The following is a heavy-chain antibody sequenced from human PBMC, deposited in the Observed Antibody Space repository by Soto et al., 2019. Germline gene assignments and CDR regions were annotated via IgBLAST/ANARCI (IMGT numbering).Heavy chain of an antibody. V-gene: IGHV4-39*01. CDR3: AVRIGEYSGYDFTSYYYYMDV. Sequence: QLQLQESGPGLVKPSETLSLTCTVSGGSISSSSYYWGWIRQPPGKGLEWIGSIYYSGSTYYNPSLKSRVTISVDTSKNQFSLKLSSVTAADTAVYYCAVRIGEYSGYDFTSYYYYMDVWGKGTTVTVSS. CDR2: IYYSGST. D-gene: IGHD5-12*01. CDR1: GGSISSSSYY. J-gene: IGHJ6*03.